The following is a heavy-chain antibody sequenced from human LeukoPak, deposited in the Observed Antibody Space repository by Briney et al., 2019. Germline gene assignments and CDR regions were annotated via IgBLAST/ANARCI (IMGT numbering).Heavy chain of an antibody. CDR2: YINTGYNT. CDR1: GCIFSNYG. V-gene: IGHV3-23*01. D-gene: IGHD2-8*02. Sequence: GGSLRLSCVASGCIFSNYGMSWVRQPPGRGVGWVSTYINTGYNTYYADHVKGRFTTSRNNSRNTLYLQMNSLRAEETAVYSCAKQDIVLIPSTFFFKTEFDFWGQGTLVTVSS. J-gene: IGHJ4*02. CDR3: AKQDIVLIPSTFFFKTEFDF.